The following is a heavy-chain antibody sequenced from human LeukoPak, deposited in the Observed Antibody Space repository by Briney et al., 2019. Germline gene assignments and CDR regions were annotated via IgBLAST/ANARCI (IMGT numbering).Heavy chain of an antibody. D-gene: IGHD4-17*01. Sequence: PSETLSLTCTVSDGSISNYYWSWIRQPPGKGLEWIGYIYYSGSTNYNPSLKSRVTMSVDTSKNQFSLKLSSVTAADTAVYYCARYTVTTGGDAFDIWGQGTMVTVSS. CDR3: ARYTVTTGGDAFDI. J-gene: IGHJ3*02. V-gene: IGHV4-59*08. CDR2: IYYSGST. CDR1: DGSISNYY.